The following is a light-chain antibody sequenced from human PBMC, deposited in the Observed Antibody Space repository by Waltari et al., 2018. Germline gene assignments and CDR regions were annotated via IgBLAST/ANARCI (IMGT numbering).Light chain of an antibody. Sequence: DIVMTQSPDSLTVSLGERATINCKSTQNILYSSNNKNYLAWYHQKPGQPPKLLIYWASNRESGVPDRFSGSGSGTDFTLTISSLQAEDVAVYYCHQYYSAPFAFGQGTKLEIK. V-gene: IGKV4-1*01. CDR1: QNILYSSNNKNY. CDR2: WAS. J-gene: IGKJ2*01. CDR3: HQYYSAPFA.